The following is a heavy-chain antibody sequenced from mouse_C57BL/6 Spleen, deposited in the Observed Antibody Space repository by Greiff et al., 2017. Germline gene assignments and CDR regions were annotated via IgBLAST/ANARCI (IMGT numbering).Heavy chain of an antibody. CDR3: ARDDTTVAFDY. Sequence: QVQLQQPGAELVKPGASVKLSCKASGYTFTSYWMHWVKQRPGQGLEWIGMIHPNSGSTNYNEKFKSKATLTVDKSSSTAYMQLSSLTSEDSAVYYCARDDTTVAFDYWGQGTTLTVSS. J-gene: IGHJ2*01. CDR1: GYTFTSYW. V-gene: IGHV1-64*01. D-gene: IGHD1-1*01. CDR2: IHPNSGST.